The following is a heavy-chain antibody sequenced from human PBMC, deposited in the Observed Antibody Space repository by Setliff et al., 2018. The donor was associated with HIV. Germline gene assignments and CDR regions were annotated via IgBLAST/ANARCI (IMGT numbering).Heavy chain of an antibody. J-gene: IGHJ4*02. CDR1: GGTFSSYA. D-gene: IGHD3-16*01. V-gene: IGHV1-58*02. CDR2: IVVGSGNT. Sequence: ASVKVSCKASGGTFSSYAINWVRQAPGQGLEWIGWIVVGSGNTNYAQKFQERVTITRDMSTSTAYMELSSLRSEDTAVYYCAAVGPGEVADYWGQGTLVTVSS. CDR3: AAVGPGEVADY.